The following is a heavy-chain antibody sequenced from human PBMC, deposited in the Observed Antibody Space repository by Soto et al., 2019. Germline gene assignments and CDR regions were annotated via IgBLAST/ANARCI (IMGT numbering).Heavy chain of an antibody. V-gene: IGHV3-30*18. D-gene: IGHD6-13*01. CDR3: AQGPPAIEAAGIAS. J-gene: IGHJ4*02. CDR1: GFPVSRYG. Sequence: GALRVSCAASGFPVSRYGRHWVRQGPGKGLEWVAVISNDGSNTYYGDSVKGRFTISRDNSEKTLYLQMNSLRAADTAVYYCAQGPPAIEAAGIASWGQGTWVPVSS. CDR2: ISNDGSNT.